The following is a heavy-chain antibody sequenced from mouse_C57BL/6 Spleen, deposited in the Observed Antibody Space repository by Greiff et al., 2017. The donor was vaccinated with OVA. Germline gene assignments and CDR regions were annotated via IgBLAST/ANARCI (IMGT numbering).Heavy chain of an antibody. CDR3: ARGGSSFAWFAY. V-gene: IGHV1-26*01. CDR2: INPNNGGT. D-gene: IGHD1-1*01. Sequence: VQLQQSGPELVKPGASVKISCKASGYTFTDSYMNWVKQSHGKSLEWIGDINPNNGGTSYNQKFTGKATLTVDKSSSTAYMELRSLTSEDSAVYYCARGGSSFAWFAYWGQGTLVTVSA. CDR1: GYTFTDSY. J-gene: IGHJ3*01.